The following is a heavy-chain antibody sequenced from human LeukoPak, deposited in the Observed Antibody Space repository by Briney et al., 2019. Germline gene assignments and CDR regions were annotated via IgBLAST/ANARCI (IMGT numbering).Heavy chain of an antibody. CDR2: IIPIFGTA. V-gene: IGHV1-69*13. Sequence: SVKVSCKASGGTFSSYAISCVRQAPGQGLEWMGGIIPIFGTANYAQKFQGRVTITADESTSTAYMELSSLRSEDTAVYYCAREVGIAVAGPTGAFDYWGQGTLVTVSS. CDR3: AREVGIAVAGPTGAFDY. J-gene: IGHJ4*02. D-gene: IGHD6-19*01. CDR1: GGTFSSYA.